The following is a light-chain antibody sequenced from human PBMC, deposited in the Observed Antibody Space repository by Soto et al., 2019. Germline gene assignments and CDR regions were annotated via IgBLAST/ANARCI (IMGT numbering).Light chain of an antibody. V-gene: IGKV3-20*01. CDR2: DAS. CDR3: QQYASAPLT. Sequence: EIVLTHSPDTLSLSPGERATLSCRASQTVSNNYLAWYQQKAGQAPRLVIYDASIRATGIPDRFSASGSGTDFTLTISRLEPEDFAVYFCQQYASAPLTFGQGTKVEVK. J-gene: IGKJ1*01. CDR1: QTVSNNY.